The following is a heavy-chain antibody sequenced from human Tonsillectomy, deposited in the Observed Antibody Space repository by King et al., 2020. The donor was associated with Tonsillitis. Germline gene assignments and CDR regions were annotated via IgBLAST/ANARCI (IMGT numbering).Heavy chain of an antibody. Sequence: QLVQSGAEVKKPGESLKISCKGSGYIFTNYWIAWVRQMPEKGLEWMGIIYPGDSDTRYSPSFQGQVTISADKSINTAYLQWSSLKASDTAMYYCARPPNTGSYYPFDNWGQGTLVTVSS. CDR1: GYIFTNYW. J-gene: IGHJ4*02. D-gene: IGHD1-26*01. V-gene: IGHV5-51*01. CDR2: IYPGDSDT. CDR3: ARPPNTGSYYPFDN.